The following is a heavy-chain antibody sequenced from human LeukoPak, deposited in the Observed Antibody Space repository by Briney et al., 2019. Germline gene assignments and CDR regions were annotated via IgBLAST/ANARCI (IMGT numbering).Heavy chain of an antibody. CDR2: IYPGDSDT. Sequence: GESLKISCKGSGYSFTSHWIGWVRQMPGKGLEWMGIIYPGDSDTRYSPSFQGQVTISADKSISTAYLQWSSLKASDTAMYYCARQIDSSGFYFDYWGQGTLVTVSS. CDR1: GYSFTSHW. V-gene: IGHV5-51*01. D-gene: IGHD3-22*01. J-gene: IGHJ4*02. CDR3: ARQIDSSGFYFDY.